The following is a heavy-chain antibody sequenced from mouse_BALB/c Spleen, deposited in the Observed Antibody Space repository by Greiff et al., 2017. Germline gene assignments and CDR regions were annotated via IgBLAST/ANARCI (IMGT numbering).Heavy chain of an antibody. V-gene: IGHV1-67*01. CDR1: GYTFTDYA. Sequence: QVQLQQSGPELVRPGVSVKISCKGSGYTFTDYAMHWVKQSHAKSLEWIGVISTYYGNTNYNQKFKGKATMTVDKSSSTAYMELARLTSEDSAIYYCARWGNLYFDYWGQGTTLTVSS. CDR3: ARWGNLYFDY. J-gene: IGHJ2*01. D-gene: IGHD2-1*01. CDR2: ISTYYGNT.